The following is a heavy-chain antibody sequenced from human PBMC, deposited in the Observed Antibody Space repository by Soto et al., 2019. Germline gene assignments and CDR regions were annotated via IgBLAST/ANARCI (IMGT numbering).Heavy chain of an antibody. J-gene: IGHJ5*02. Sequence: SVKVSCKASGYTFTSYGISWVRQAPGQGLEWMGWISAYNGNTNYAQKLQGRVTMTTDTSTSTAYMELRSLRSDDTAVYYCARLGYCSGGSCYEWWFDPWGQGTLVTVSS. V-gene: IGHV1-18*01. CDR3: ARLGYCSGGSCYEWWFDP. CDR2: ISAYNGNT. D-gene: IGHD2-15*01. CDR1: GYTFTSYG.